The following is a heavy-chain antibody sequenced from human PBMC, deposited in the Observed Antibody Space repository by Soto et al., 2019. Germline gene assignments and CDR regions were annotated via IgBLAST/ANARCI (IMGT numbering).Heavy chain of an antibody. V-gene: IGHV4-31*03. J-gene: IGHJ4*02. Sequence: SETLSLTCTVSGGSISSGGYYWSWIRQHPGKGLEWIGYIYYSGSTYYNPSLKSRVTISVDTSKNQFSLKLSSVTAADTAVYYCARGGNCGGDCFDYWGQGTLVTVSS. D-gene: IGHD2-21*01. CDR3: ARGGNCGGDCFDY. CDR1: GGSISSGGYY. CDR2: IYYSGST.